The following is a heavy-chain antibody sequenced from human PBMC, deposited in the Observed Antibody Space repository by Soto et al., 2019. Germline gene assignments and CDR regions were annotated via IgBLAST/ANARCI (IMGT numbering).Heavy chain of an antibody. CDR2: ISAYNGNT. V-gene: IGHV1-18*01. CDR1: GYTFTSYG. CDR3: PREVITIFGVVTLPLDY. J-gene: IGHJ4*02. D-gene: IGHD3-3*01. Sequence: QVQLVQSGAEVKKPGASVKVSCKASGYTFTSYGISWVRQAPGQGLEWMGWISAYNGNTNYAQRLQGRVTTTTDTSTSTAYMELRSLRSDDTAVYYCPREVITIFGVVTLPLDYWGQGTLVTVSS.